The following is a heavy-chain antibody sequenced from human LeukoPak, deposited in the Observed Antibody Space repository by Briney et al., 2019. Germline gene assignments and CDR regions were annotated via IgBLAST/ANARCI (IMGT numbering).Heavy chain of an antibody. Sequence: SETLSLTCTVSGGYISTNSYYWGWVRQPPGKGLEWIGSMYYSGTTYYNPSLKSRVTISVDTSKNQFSLKLSSLTAADTAVYYCAVTATPGHYFDYWGQGSLNTVCS. D-gene: IGHD2-15*01. CDR3: AVTATPGHYFDY. V-gene: IGHV4-39*01. J-gene: IGHJ4*02. CDR2: MYYSGTT. CDR1: GGYISTNSYY.